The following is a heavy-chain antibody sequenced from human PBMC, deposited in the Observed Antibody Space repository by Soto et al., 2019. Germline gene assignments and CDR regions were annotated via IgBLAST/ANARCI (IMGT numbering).Heavy chain of an antibody. D-gene: IGHD1-26*01. V-gene: IGHV6-1*01. CDR2: TYYRSKWYN. Sequence: XRTWGMWGDDVSINRSASNFIKQSPSRGLEWLGRTYYRSKWYNDYAVSVKSRITINPDTSKNQFSIQLNSVNPEDTALYYSARETTAIVEEEAFEQWGNGTLVNVSP. CDR1: GDDVSINRSA. J-gene: IGHJ5*02. CDR3: ARETTAIVEEEAFEQ.